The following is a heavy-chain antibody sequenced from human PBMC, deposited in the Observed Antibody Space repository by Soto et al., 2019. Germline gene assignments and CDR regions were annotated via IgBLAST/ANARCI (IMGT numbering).Heavy chain of an antibody. CDR1: GGSFSGYY. Sequence: SETLSLTCAVYGGSFSGYYWSWIRQPPGKGLEWIGEINHSGSTNYNPSLKSRVTISIDTSKNQFSLKLSSVTAADTAVYYCARDTDYYDSSGPNWFDPWGQGTLVTVSS. J-gene: IGHJ5*02. CDR3: ARDTDYYDSSGPNWFDP. CDR2: INHSGST. D-gene: IGHD3-22*01. V-gene: IGHV4-34*01.